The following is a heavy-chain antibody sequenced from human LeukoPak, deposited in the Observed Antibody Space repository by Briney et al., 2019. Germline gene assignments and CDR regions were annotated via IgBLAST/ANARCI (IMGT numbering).Heavy chain of an antibody. CDR1: GFTFSSHG. CDR3: AKDATLFGDQYFDY. Sequence: GRSLRLSCAASGFTFSSHGMHWVRQAPGKGLEWVAVTSYDGSTKYYADSAKGRFNISRDNSKNTLYLQMNSLRVDDTAVYYCAKDATLFGDQYFDYWGQGTLVIVSS. D-gene: IGHD3-10*01. V-gene: IGHV3-30*18. CDR2: TSYDGSTK. J-gene: IGHJ4*02.